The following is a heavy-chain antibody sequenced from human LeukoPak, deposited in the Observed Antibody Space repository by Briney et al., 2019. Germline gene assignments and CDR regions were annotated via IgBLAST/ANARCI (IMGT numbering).Heavy chain of an antibody. Sequence: PGGSLRLSCAASGFAFSDFWMTWIRQAPGKGLEWVAFIKGDGSAKKYVDSVKGRFTISRDNAKNSLFLQMNSLRAEDTAVYYCARDRGWIQHDIWGQGTMVTVSS. CDR1: GFAFSDFW. CDR2: IKGDGSAK. CDR3: ARDRGWIQHDI. V-gene: IGHV3-7*01. D-gene: IGHD5-18*01. J-gene: IGHJ3*02.